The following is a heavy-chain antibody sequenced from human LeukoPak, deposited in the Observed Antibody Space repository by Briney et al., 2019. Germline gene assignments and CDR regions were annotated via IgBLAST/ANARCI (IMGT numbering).Heavy chain of an antibody. CDR2: INHSGST. CDR1: GGSFSGYY. Sequence: SETLSLTCAVYGGSFSGYYWSWIRQPPGKGLEWIGEINHSGSTNYNPSLKSRVTISVDTSKNQFSLKLSSVTAADTAVYYCARGPDFWSGYSCRPQSIKYYVDVWGKGTTVTVSS. CDR3: ARGPDFWSGYSCRPQSIKYYVDV. D-gene: IGHD3-3*01. V-gene: IGHV4-34*01. J-gene: IGHJ6*03.